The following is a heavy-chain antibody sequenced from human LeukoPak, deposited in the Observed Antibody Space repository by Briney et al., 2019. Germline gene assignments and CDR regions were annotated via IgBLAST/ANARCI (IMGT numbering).Heavy chain of an antibody. D-gene: IGHD3-3*01. CDR1: GFTFSNFW. Sequence: SGGSLRLSCAASGFTFSNFWMGWVRQAPGKGLEWVAFIRYDGSNKYYADSVKGRFTISRDNSKNTLCLQMNSLRAEDTAVYYCAKDRGRTIFGVVIPPLGDMDVWGKGTTVTVSS. CDR3: AKDRGRTIFGVVIPPLGDMDV. CDR2: IRYDGSNK. J-gene: IGHJ6*03. V-gene: IGHV3-30*02.